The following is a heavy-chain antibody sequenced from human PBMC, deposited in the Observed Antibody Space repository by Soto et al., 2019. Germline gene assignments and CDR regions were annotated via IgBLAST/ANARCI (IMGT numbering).Heavy chain of an antibody. D-gene: IGHD6-13*01. J-gene: IGHJ4*02. V-gene: IGHV3-21*01. CDR2: ISSSSSYI. Sequence: EVQLVESGGGLVKPGGSLRLSCAASGFTFSSYSMNWVRQAPGKGLEWVSSISSSSSYIYYADSVKGRFTISRDNAKNSLYLQMNSLRAEDTAVYYCAVGIAAAGTRGEFDYWGQGTLVTVSS. CDR1: GFTFSSYS. CDR3: AVGIAAAGTRGEFDY.